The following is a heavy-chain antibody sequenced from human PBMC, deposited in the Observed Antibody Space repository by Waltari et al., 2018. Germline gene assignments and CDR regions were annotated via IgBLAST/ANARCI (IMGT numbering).Heavy chain of an antibody. CDR1: GGSFSGYY. V-gene: IGHV4-34*01. CDR2: INHSGST. D-gene: IGHD3-22*01. Sequence: QVQLQQWGAGLLKPSETLSLTCAVYGGSFSGYYWSWNRQPPGKGLEWIGEINHSGSTNYSPSLKSRVTISVDTSKNQFSLKLSSVTAADTAVYYCAIIYDSSGYYNIYWGQGTLVTVSS. CDR3: AIIYDSSGYYNIY. J-gene: IGHJ4*02.